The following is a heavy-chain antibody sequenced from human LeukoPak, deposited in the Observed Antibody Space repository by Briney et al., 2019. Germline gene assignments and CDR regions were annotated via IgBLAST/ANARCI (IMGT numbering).Heavy chain of an antibody. Sequence: GGSLRLSCAASGFTFSSYGMHWVRQAPGKGLEWVAVIWYDGSNKYYADSVKGRFTISRDNSKNTLYLQMNSLRAEDTAVYYCAKGRGWFYGMDVWGQGTTVTVSS. CDR1: GFTFSSYG. V-gene: IGHV3-33*06. J-gene: IGHJ6*02. D-gene: IGHD2-15*01. CDR3: AKGRGWFYGMDV. CDR2: IWYDGSNK.